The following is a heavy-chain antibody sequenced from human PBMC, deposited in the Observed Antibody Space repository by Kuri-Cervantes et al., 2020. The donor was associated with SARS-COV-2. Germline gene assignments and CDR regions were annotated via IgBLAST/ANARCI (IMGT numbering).Heavy chain of an antibody. CDR3: ARAGGSGGTSNYYYYMDV. J-gene: IGHJ6*03. D-gene: IGHD2-15*01. CDR1: GFTFSSHS. CDR2: TSSGSTYI. V-gene: IGHV3-21*01. Sequence: ETLSLTCAASGFTFSSHSMNWVRQAPGKGLEWVSCTSSGSTYIYYVDSVKGRFTISRDNAKNSLYLQMNSLRAEDTAAYYCARAGGSGGTSNYYYYMDVWGKGTTVTVSS.